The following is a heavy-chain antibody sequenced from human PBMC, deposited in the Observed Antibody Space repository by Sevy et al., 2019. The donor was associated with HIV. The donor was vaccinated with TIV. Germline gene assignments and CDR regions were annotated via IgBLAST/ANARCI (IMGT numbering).Heavy chain of an antibody. J-gene: IGHJ3*02. CDR1: GFTFSSYS. CDR2: ISSSSSTI. Sequence: GGSLRLSCAASGFTFSSYSMNWVRQAPGKGLEWVSYISSSSSTIYYADSVKGRFTISRDNAKNSLYLQMNSLRDENTAVYYYARSGYSYGPYKYDACDIWGQGTMVTVSS. D-gene: IGHD5-18*01. CDR3: ARSGYSYGPYKYDACDI. V-gene: IGHV3-48*02.